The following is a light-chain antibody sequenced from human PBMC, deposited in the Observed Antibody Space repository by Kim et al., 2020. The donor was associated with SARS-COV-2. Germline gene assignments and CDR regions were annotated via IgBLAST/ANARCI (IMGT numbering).Light chain of an antibody. CDR3: QQYAKFVL. CDR2: DAS. V-gene: IGKV1-33*01. CDR1: QDIGIY. J-gene: IGKJ3*01. Sequence: SASVGDRVSIQCQASQDIGIYLNWYQQKPGKAPKLLIYDASNLETGVPSRFSGSGSGTYFTFTISSLQAEYFATYYCQQYAKFVLFGPGTKVDIK.